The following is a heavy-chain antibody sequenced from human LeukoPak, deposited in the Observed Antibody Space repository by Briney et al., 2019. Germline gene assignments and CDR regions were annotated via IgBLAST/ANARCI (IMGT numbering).Heavy chain of an antibody. CDR3: ARGKTYDFWSGSFDY. CDR2: IIPIFGTA. J-gene: IGHJ4*02. V-gene: IGHV1-69*05. CDR1: GGTFSSYA. Sequence: SVKVSCKASGGTFSSYAISWVRQAPGQGLEWMGRIIPIFGTANYAQKFQGRVTITTDESTSTVYMELSSLRSEDTAVYYCARGKTYDFWSGSFDYWGQGTLVTVSS. D-gene: IGHD3-3*01.